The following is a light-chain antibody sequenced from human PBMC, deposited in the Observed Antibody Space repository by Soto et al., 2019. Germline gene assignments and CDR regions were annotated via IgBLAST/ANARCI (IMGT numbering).Light chain of an antibody. CDR3: QQYGSSPGT. CDR1: QSVTNRY. J-gene: IGKJ1*01. V-gene: IGKV3-20*01. Sequence: DIVLTQSPGTLSLSPGERATLSCRASQSVTNRYLAWYRQKPGQAPRLLIFGASIRDTGIPDRFSGSGSGTDFTLTINRLEPEDFAVYYCQQYGSSPGTFGQGTKVEIK. CDR2: GAS.